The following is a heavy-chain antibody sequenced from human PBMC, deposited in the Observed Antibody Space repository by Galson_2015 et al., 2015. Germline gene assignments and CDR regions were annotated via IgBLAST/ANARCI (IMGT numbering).Heavy chain of an antibody. CDR2: ISPYNGNT. D-gene: IGHD2-15*01. J-gene: IGHJ6*02. Sequence: SVKVSCKASGYTFSSYAITWVRQAPGQGLEWMGWISPYNGNTNYAQKLQGRVTMTTDTPTSTAYMEVRGLRSDDTAVYYCARLAYCSGGSCSYHGMDVWGQGTTVTVSS. V-gene: IGHV1-18*01. CDR3: ARLAYCSGGSCSYHGMDV. CDR1: GYTFSSYA.